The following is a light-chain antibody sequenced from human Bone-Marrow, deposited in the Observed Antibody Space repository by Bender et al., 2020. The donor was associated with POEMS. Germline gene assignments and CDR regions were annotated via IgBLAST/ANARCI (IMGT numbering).Light chain of an antibody. CDR2: EVT. CDR1: SSDVGSYNF. V-gene: IGLV2-8*01. Sequence: QSALTQPASMSGSPGQSITISCTGTSSDVGSYNFVSWYQQHPGKAPKLMIYEVTKRPSGVPDRFSGSKSGNTASLTVSGLQGEDEADYYCSSYAGSDNLVFGGGTKLTVL. J-gene: IGLJ3*02. CDR3: SSYAGSDNLV.